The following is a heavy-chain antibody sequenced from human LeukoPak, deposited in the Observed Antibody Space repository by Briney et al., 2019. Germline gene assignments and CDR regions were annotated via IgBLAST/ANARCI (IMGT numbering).Heavy chain of an antibody. Sequence: GGSLRLSCAVSGFTFSDYAMSWVRQAPNKGLEWVSGISGSGGSTYYADSVKGRFTISRDNSKNTLYLQMNSLRAEDTAVYYCAKEGSATGIAFDYWGQGTLVTVSS. CDR1: GFTFSDYA. V-gene: IGHV3-23*01. CDR2: ISGSGGST. J-gene: IGHJ4*02. D-gene: IGHD6-13*01. CDR3: AKEGSATGIAFDY.